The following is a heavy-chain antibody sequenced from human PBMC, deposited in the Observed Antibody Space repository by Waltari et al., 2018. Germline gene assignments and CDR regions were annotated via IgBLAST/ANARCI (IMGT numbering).Heavy chain of an antibody. V-gene: IGHV3-74*01. CDR1: GFTFSTFW. CDR3: ANHRPGGLGMGV. D-gene: IGHD2-15*01. Sequence: EVQLVESGGGVIQPGGSLRLPCVASGFTFSTFWMHWVRQAPGKGLVWVSRIRSDGSGTTYVDSVRGRFTTSRDNTRNTLYLDMNDLRADDTAVYYCANHRPGGLGMGVWGQGTTVTVSS. CDR2: IRSDGSGT. J-gene: IGHJ6*02.